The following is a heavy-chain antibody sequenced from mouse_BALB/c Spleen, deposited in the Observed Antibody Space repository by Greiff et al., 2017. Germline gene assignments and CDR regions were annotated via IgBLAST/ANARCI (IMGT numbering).Heavy chain of an antibody. CDR3: ARRGHRITTATEYYFDY. Sequence: VQLQQSGPELVKPGASVKMSCKASGYTFTSYVMHWVKQKPGQGLEWIGYINPYNDGTKYNEKFKGKATLTSDKSSSTAYMELSSLTSEVSAVYSCARRGHRITTATEYYFDYWGQGTTLTVSS. V-gene: IGHV1-14*01. CDR2: INPYNDGT. D-gene: IGHD1-2*01. J-gene: IGHJ2*01. CDR1: GYTFTSYV.